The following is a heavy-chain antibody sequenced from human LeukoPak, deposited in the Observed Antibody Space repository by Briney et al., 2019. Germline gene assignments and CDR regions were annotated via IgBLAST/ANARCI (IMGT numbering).Heavy chain of an antibody. CDR1: GFTVSSNY. J-gene: IGHJ4*02. Sequence: PGGSLRLSCAASGFTVSSNYMSLVRQAPGKGLEWVSVIYSGGSTYYADSVKGRFTISRDNSKNTLYLQMNSLRAEDTAVYYCARYEGYCSSTSCYDWGQGTLVTVSS. V-gene: IGHV3-66*02. D-gene: IGHD2-2*01. CDR2: IYSGGST. CDR3: ARYEGYCSSTSCYD.